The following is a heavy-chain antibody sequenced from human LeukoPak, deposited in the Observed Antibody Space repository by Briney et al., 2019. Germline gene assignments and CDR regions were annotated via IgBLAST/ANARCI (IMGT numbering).Heavy chain of an antibody. V-gene: IGHV3-7*01. CDR2: IKQDGSIK. D-gene: IGHD5-12*01. CDR3: ATTIRDSPWDY. J-gene: IGHJ4*02. CDR1: GFTFSTYW. Sequence: GGSLKLSCAASGFTFSTYWMSWVRQAPGKGLEWVANIKQDGSIKYYVDSVKGRFTISRDNAKNSLYLQLNSLRAGDTAVYYCATTIRDSPWDYWGQGTLVTVSS.